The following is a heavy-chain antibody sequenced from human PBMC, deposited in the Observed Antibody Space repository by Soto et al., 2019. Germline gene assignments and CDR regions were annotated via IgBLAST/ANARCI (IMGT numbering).Heavy chain of an antibody. V-gene: IGHV1-69*01. CDR1: GGTFSSYA. CDR2: IIPIFGTA. J-gene: IGHJ6*02. CDR3: ARSVGVVIMYYYYGMDV. D-gene: IGHD3-3*01. Sequence: QVQLVQSGAEVKKPGSSVKVSCKASGGTFSSYAISWVRQAPGQGLEWMGGIIPIFGTANYAQKFQGRVTITADESTSTVYMELSSLRSEDTAVYYCARSVGVVIMYYYYGMDVWGQGTTVTVSS.